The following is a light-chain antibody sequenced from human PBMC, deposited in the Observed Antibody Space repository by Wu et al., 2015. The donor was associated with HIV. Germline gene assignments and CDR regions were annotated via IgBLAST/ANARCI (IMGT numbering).Light chain of an antibody. Sequence: EIVLTQSPATLSLSPGERATLSCRASQRIGSHLAWYQQKPGQAPRLLIYDASNRATGIPARFSGSGSGTDFTLTISRLEPEDFAVYYCQQYGSSPLFTFGPGTKVDIK. CDR2: DAS. CDR3: QQYGSSPLFT. CDR1: QRIGSH. J-gene: IGKJ3*01. V-gene: IGKV3-20*01.